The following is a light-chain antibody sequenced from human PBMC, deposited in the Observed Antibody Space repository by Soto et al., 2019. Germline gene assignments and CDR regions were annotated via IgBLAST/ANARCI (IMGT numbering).Light chain of an antibody. CDR2: GAS. CDR1: QSVSSSY. CDR3: QQYDKWPPVT. J-gene: IGKJ4*01. Sequence: EIVLTQSPGILSLSPGERATLSCRASQSVSSSYLACYQQKPGQAPRLLIYGASSRAAGIPDRFSGSGSGTEFTLTISSLQSEDFAVYYCQQYDKWPPVTFGGGTKVDIK. V-gene: IGKV3-20*01.